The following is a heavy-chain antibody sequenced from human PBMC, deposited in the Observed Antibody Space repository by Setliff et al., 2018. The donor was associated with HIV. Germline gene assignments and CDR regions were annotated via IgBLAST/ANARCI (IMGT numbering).Heavy chain of an antibody. D-gene: IGHD2-2*01. CDR2: IHHSGRT. J-gene: IGHJ2*01. Sequence: SETLSLTCAVSGGSISSSDWWTWVRQPPGRGLEWIGEIHHSGRTNYNSSLKSRVTISVDTSKKQFSLEMRSLTAADTAIYYCARDQRLPGVQPPYWYFDLWGRGTLVTVSS. V-gene: IGHV4-4*02. CDR3: ARDQRLPGVQPPYWYFDL. CDR1: GGSISSSDW.